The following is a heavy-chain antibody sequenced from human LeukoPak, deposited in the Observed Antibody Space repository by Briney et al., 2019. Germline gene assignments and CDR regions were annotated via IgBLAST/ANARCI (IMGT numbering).Heavy chain of an antibody. D-gene: IGHD4-23*01. CDR1: GFTFSTYA. V-gene: IGHV3-23*01. CDR2: LSGNGNTI. Sequence: GGSLRLSCAASGFTFSTYAMSWVRQAPGKGLECVSALSGNGNTIYYADSVKGRFTISRDNSRNTLSLQMNSLRAEDTAVYYCAKALYGGHDYWGQGTLVTVSS. J-gene: IGHJ4*02. CDR3: AKALYGGHDY.